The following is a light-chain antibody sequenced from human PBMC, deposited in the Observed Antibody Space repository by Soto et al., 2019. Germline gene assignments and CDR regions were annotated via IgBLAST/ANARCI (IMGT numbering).Light chain of an antibody. J-gene: IGKJ1*01. Sequence: EIGMTQSPATLSVSPGERATLSCRASQSVSSRLGWYQQKPGQAPRLLIYGASTRATGIPARFSGSGSGTEFTLTINSLQSEDFAVYYCQQYYNWPRTFGQGTKVDIK. CDR3: QQYYNWPRT. CDR1: QSVSSR. CDR2: GAS. V-gene: IGKV3-15*01.